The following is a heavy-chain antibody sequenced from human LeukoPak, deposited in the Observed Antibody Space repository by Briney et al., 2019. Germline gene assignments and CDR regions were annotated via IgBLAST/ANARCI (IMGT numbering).Heavy chain of an antibody. CDR2: IWYDGSNK. Sequence: PGGSLRLSCAASGFIFSTYGMHWVRQAPGEGLEWVAVIWYDGSNKYYADSVKGRFTISRDNSKNTLYLQVNSLRAEDTAVYYCARDLRKGTSFDYWGQGTLVTVSS. D-gene: IGHD3-10*01. CDR1: GFIFSTYG. V-gene: IGHV3-33*08. CDR3: ARDLRKGTSFDY. J-gene: IGHJ4*02.